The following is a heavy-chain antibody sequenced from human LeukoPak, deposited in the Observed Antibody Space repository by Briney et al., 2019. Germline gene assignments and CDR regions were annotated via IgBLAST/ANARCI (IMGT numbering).Heavy chain of an antibody. CDR1: GASFSGYY. J-gene: IGHJ4*02. Sequence: PSETLSLTCAVYGASFSGYYWSWIRQPPGKGLEWIGEINHSGSTNYNPSLKSRVTISVDTSKNQFSLKLSSVTAADTAVYYCARDGGSSGWYWGQGTLVAVSS. V-gene: IGHV4-34*01. CDR3: ARDGGSSGWY. D-gene: IGHD6-19*01. CDR2: INHSGST.